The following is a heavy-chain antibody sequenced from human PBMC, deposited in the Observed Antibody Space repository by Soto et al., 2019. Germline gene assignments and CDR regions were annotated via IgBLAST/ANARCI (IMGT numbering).Heavy chain of an antibody. D-gene: IGHD3-22*01. CDR3: ARGGYYDSSGSRNYHYYGMNV. J-gene: IGHJ6*02. CDR1: GYTFSSYG. V-gene: IGHV1-18*01. CDR2: ISPYDGNT. Sequence: QVQLVQSGGEVKKLGASVKVSCKASGYTFSSYGINWVRQAPGQGLEWLGWISPYDGNTKYAQILQGRVSMTTDTSTKTAYMEVRSLRSDDTAVYYCARGGYYDSSGSRNYHYYGMNVWGQGTTVTVSS.